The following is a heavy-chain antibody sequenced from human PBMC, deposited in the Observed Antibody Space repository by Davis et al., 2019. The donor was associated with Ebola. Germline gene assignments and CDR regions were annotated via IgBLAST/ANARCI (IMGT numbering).Heavy chain of an antibody. CDR2: IKSDGTIT. J-gene: IGHJ6*02. CDR1: GFTFSNFW. Sequence: HTGGSLRLSCAASGFTFSNFWMHWVRQAPGKGLVWVSRIKSDGTITTYADSVKGRFTISRDNAQNSVYLQMNRLRAEDTAVYYCARGFDYNDRSGYYGMDVWGQGTTVTVSS. D-gene: IGHD3-22*01. V-gene: IGHV3-74*01. CDR3: ARGFDYNDRSGYYGMDV.